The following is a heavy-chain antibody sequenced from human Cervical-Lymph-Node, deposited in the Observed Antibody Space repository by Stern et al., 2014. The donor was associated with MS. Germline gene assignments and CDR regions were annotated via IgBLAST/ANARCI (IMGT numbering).Heavy chain of an antibody. CDR2: LSPKSGGT. Sequence: QVHLPQSGPDLQQPPPSLNLSCNASGYTFSDYYLHWPRHPPGQGLEWLACLSPKSGGTNFAQKFQGRVTMTSDTSIATAYMELTRLRSDDTAVYYCARRVAAAGTHYYGLFGHWGQGTLVTVSS. J-gene: IGHJ4*02. D-gene: IGHD6-13*01. CDR3: ARRVAAAGTHYYGLFGH. CDR1: GYTFSDYY. V-gene: IGHV1-2*02.